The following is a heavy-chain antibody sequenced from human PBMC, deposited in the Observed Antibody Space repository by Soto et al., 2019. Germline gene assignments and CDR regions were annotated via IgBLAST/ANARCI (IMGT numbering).Heavy chain of an antibody. CDR1: GFTFSSYA. D-gene: IGHD2-21*02. J-gene: IGHJ1*01. V-gene: IGHV3-30-3*01. Sequence: PGGSLRLSCAASGFTFSSYAMHWVRQAPGKGLEWVAVISYDGSNKYYADSVKGRFTISRDNSKNTLYLQMNSLRAEDTAVYYCARGLGRLFIASFRHSNCGGDCYSRYFQHWGQGTLVTVSS. CDR2: ISYDGSNK. CDR3: ARGLGRLFIASFRHSNCGGDCYSRYFQH.